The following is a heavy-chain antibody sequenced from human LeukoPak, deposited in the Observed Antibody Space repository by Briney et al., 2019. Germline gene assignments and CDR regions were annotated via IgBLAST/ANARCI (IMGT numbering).Heavy chain of an antibody. CDR1: GGTFSSYA. D-gene: IGHD2-2*01. CDR3: NSDEGDRSSTSCYYH. J-gene: IGHJ4*02. Sequence: GASVKVSCKASGGTFSSYAISWVRQAPGQGLEWMGRITPIFGIANYAQKFQGRVTITADKSTSTAYMELSSLRSEDTAVYYCNSDEGDRSSTSCYYHWGQGTLVTVSS. V-gene: IGHV1-69*04. CDR2: ITPIFGIA.